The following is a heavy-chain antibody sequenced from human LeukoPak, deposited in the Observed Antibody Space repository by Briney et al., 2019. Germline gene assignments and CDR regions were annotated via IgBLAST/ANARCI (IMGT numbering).Heavy chain of an antibody. CDR3: ARVAGDTAWYYFDY. CDR1: GGSISSYY. V-gene: IGHV4-59*01. Sequence: NSSETLSLTCTVSGGSISSYYWSWIRQPPGKGLEWIGYIFFTGNTNYNPSLKSRVTISVDTSKNQFSLKLNSVTAADTAVYYCARVAGDTAWYYFDYWGQGTLVTVSS. CDR2: IFFTGNT. J-gene: IGHJ4*02. D-gene: IGHD5-18*01.